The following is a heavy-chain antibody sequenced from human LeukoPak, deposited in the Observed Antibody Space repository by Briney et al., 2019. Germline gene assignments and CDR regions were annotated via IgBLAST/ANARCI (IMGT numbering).Heavy chain of an antibody. Sequence: SETLSLTCAVYGGSFSGYYWSWIRQPPGKGLEWVGEINHSGSTNYNPSLKSRVTISVDTSKNQFSLKLSSVTAADTAVYYCARGQSGLDHCSGGSCYSGAEFDYWGQGTLVTVSS. V-gene: IGHV4-34*01. CDR3: ARGQSGLDHCSGGSCYSGAEFDY. J-gene: IGHJ4*02. CDR1: GGSFSGYY. D-gene: IGHD2-15*01. CDR2: INHSGST.